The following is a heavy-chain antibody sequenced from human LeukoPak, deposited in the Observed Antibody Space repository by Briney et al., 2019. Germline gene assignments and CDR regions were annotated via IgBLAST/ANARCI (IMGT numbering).Heavy chain of an antibody. Sequence: GGSLRLSCAASGFTFDDYGMSWVRQAPGKGLEWVSGINWNGGSTGYAYSVKGRFIISRDNAKNSLYLQINSLRAEDTAVYYCAELGITMIGGVWGKGTTVTISS. CDR2: INWNGGST. CDR3: AELGITMIGGV. V-gene: IGHV3-20*04. J-gene: IGHJ6*04. CDR1: GFTFDDYG. D-gene: IGHD3-10*02.